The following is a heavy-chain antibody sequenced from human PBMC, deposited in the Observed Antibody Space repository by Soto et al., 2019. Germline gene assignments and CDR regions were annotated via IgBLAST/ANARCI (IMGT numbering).Heavy chain of an antibody. Sequence: SETLSLTCAVSGYSFSSGYYWGWIRQPPGKGLEWIGTIYHSGSTYYNPSLKSRVTISVDTSKNQFSLKLSSVTAADTAVYYCTRGSIAAAVLHFDYWGQGILITVSS. CDR2: IYHSGST. D-gene: IGHD6-13*01. J-gene: IGHJ4*02. CDR3: TRGSIAAAVLHFDY. V-gene: IGHV4-38-2*01. CDR1: GYSFSSGYY.